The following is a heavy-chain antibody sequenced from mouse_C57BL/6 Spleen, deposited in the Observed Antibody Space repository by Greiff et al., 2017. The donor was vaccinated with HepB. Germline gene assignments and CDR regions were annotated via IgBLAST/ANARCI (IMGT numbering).Heavy chain of an antibody. D-gene: IGHD3-2*02. J-gene: IGHJ2*01. CDR2: FSDGGSYT. Sequence: EVKLMESGGGLVKPGGSLKLSCAASGFTFSSYAMSWVRQTPEKRLEWVATFSDGGSYTYYPDNVKGRFTISRDNAKNHLYLQMGHLKSEDTAMYYCARGGSSGSPFDYWGQGTTLTVSS. CDR1: GFTFSSYA. V-gene: IGHV5-4*03. CDR3: ARGGSSGSPFDY.